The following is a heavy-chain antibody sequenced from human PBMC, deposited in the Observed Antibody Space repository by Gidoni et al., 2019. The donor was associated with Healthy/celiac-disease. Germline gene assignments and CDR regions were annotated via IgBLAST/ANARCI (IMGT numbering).Heavy chain of an antibody. D-gene: IGHD3-10*01. CDR1: GGSISGCGYY. V-gene: IGHV4-31*03. Sequence: QVQLQESGPGLVKPSQTLSLTCTFPGGSISGCGYYWSWIRKHPGKGLEWIGYIYYSGSTYYNPSLKSRVSISVDTSKNQFSLKLSSVTAADTAVYYCARAVGGFGELLAYYFDYWGQGTLVTVSS. CDR2: IYYSGST. CDR3: ARAVGGFGELLAYYFDY. J-gene: IGHJ4*02.